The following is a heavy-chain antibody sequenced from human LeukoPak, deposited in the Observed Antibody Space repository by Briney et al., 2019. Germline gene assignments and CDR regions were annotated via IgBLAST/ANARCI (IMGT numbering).Heavy chain of an antibody. J-gene: IGHJ4*02. V-gene: IGHV3-30-3*01. CDR2: ISYDGSNK. CDR1: GFTFSSYA. CDR3: ARDRDMTPDY. D-gene: IGHD3-9*01. Sequence: GGSLRLSCAASGFTFSSYAMHWVRQAPGKGLEWVAVISYDGSNKYYADSVKGRFTISRDNSKNTLYLQMNSPRAEDTAVYYCARDRDMTPDYWGQGTLVTVSS.